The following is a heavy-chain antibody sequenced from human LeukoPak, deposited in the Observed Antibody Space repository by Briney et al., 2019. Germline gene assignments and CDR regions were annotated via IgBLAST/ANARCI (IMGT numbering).Heavy chain of an antibody. D-gene: IGHD6-13*01. Sequence: GASVKVSCKASGGSFSNFAISWVRQAPGQGLEWMGQIIPRFATTNYAQKFQGRVTLIADESADTAYMELSSLRSEDTAVYYCARSSNSSSWYLGVYYMDVWGKGTTVTVSS. J-gene: IGHJ6*03. V-gene: IGHV1-69*13. CDR1: GGSFSNFA. CDR3: ARSSNSSSWYLGVYYMDV. CDR2: IIPRFATT.